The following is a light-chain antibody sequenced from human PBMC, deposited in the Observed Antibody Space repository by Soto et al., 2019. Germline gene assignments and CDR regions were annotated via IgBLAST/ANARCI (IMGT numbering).Light chain of an antibody. CDR3: MQARQPPWT. V-gene: IGKV2-28*01. CDR2: LGS. J-gene: IGKJ1*01. CDR1: QSLLHSNGYNY. Sequence: DIVMTQSPLSLPVTPGEPASISCRSSQSLLHSNGYNYLDWYLQKPGQSPQLLIYLGSNRASGVAHRFSGRGSGTHFTLKPSRVQDEDVGVYYCMQARQPPWTVGQGTKVESK.